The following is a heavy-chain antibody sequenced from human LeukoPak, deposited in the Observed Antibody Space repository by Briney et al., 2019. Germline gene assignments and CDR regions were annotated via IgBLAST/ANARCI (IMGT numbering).Heavy chain of an antibody. CDR2: MNPNSGNT. Sequence: ASVKVSCKASGYTFTSYDINWVRQATGQGLEWMGWMNPNSGNTGYAQKFQGRVTMTRNTSISTAYMELSSLRSEDTAVYYCAKNFERRVVAVAGSLDYWGQGTLVTVSS. D-gene: IGHD6-19*01. CDR3: AKNFERRVVAVAGSLDY. V-gene: IGHV1-8*01. CDR1: GYTFTSYD. J-gene: IGHJ4*02.